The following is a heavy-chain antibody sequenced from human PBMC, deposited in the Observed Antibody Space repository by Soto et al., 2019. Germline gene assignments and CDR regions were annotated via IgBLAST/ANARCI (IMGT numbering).Heavy chain of an antibody. CDR1: GGTFSSYA. CDR3: AREGGILYDSSGYLDY. CDR2: IIPIFGTA. J-gene: IGHJ4*02. V-gene: IGHV1-69*12. Sequence: QVQLVQSGAEVKKPGSSVKVSCKASGGTFSSYAISWVRQAPGQGLEWMGGIIPIFGTANCAQKFQGRVTITADESTSPACMELSSLRSEDTAVYYCAREGGILYDSSGYLDYWGQGTLVTVSS. D-gene: IGHD3-22*01.